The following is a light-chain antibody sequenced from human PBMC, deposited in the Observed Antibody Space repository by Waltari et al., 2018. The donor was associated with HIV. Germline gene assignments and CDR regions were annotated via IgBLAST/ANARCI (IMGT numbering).Light chain of an antibody. CDR1: QHIANN. V-gene: IGKV1-33*01. CDR3: LQYDDLPLT. J-gene: IGKJ4*01. Sequence: DIQMTQSPSSLSASVGDRVTITCQASQHIANNLNWFQQKPGKAPKLLIYDVSKLETGVPSRFTGGGSGATFTFTITSLRPEDIATYYCLQYDDLPLTFGGGTKVELK. CDR2: DVS.